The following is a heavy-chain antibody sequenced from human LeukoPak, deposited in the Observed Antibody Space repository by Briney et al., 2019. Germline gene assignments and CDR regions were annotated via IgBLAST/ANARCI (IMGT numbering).Heavy chain of an antibody. J-gene: IGHJ6*03. CDR3: TKEHQVAVAVADYYYFYMDA. CDR1: GFAFSSFA. CDR2: INGGGNTT. Sequence: GGSLRLSCAASGFAFSSFAMGWVRQSPGKGLEWLSTINGGGNTTFYADSVKGRFTISRDNSKNTLHLHMDSLRPDDTAIYYCTKEHQVAVAVADYYYFYMDAWGRGTAVTVSS. D-gene: IGHD6-19*01. V-gene: IGHV3-23*01.